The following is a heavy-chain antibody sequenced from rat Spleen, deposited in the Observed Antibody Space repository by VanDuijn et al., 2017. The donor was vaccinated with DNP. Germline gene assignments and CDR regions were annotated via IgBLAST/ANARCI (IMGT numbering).Heavy chain of an antibody. CDR2: ITPSGGNT. CDR3: ARGIITALPYWSFDF. D-gene: IGHD1-6*01. J-gene: IGHJ1*01. V-gene: IGHV5-25*01. Sequence: EVQLVESGGGLVQPGGSLKLSCTASGFTFRDHYMAWVRQAPMKGLEWVASITPSGGNTYFPDSVKGRFTISRNNAENTLYLQMNSLRSEDTATYYCARGIITALPYWSFDFWGPGTMVTVSS. CDR1: GFTFRDHY.